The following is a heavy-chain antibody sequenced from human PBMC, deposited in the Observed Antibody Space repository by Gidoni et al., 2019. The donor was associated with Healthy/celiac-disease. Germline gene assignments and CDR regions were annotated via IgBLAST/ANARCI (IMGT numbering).Heavy chain of an antibody. CDR1: GGSVSGYY. Sequence: QVQLQQRGAGLVKTAETLARTCAVYGGSVSGYYWSWSRQPPGKGLEWVGADNHSGSTNYNPSLRSRVTISVATSKNQFSLKLSSVTASATAVYCCARCKWYSSSWLPDYWGQGTLVTVSS. D-gene: IGHD6-13*01. J-gene: IGHJ4*02. CDR3: ARCKWYSSSWLPDY. CDR2: DNHSGST. V-gene: IGHV4-34*01.